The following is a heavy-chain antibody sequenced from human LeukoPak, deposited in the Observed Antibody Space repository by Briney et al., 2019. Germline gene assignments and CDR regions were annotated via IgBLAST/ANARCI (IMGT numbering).Heavy chain of an antibody. Sequence: ASVKVSCKASGYTFTSYYMHWVRQAPGQGLEWMGIINPSGGSTSYAQKFQGRVTMTRDMSTSTDYMELSSLRSEDTAVYYCARDNSVEDTAWWFDPWGQGTLVAVSS. D-gene: IGHD4-23*01. J-gene: IGHJ5*02. CDR3: ARDNSVEDTAWWFDP. CDR1: GYTFTSYY. V-gene: IGHV1-46*01. CDR2: INPSGGST.